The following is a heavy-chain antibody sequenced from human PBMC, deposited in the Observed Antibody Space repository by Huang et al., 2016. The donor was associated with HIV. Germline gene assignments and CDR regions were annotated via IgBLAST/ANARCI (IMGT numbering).Heavy chain of an antibody. V-gene: IGHV3-30*03. J-gene: IGHJ4*02. CDR3: ARGPIRFLAWLLNFDY. CDR2: ISYDEDNK. CDR1: GFTFSSYG. Sequence: QILLIESGGGVVQPGRSLRLSCAASGFTFSSYGMHWVRQAQGKGMEWVEGISYDEDNKYYADSVRGRFTISRDNSKNTLYLQMNSLRIEDTAVYYCARGPIRFLAWLLNFDYWGQGALVTVSS. D-gene: IGHD3-3*01.